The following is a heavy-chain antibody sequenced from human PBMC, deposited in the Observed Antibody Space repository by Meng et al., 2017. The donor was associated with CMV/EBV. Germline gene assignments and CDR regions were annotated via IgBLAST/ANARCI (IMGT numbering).Heavy chain of an antibody. Sequence: SETLSLTCTVSDGSISSSSYYWGWIRQPPGKGLEWIGSIYYSGSTYYNPSLKSRVTISVDTSKNQFSLKLSSVTAADTAVYYCASYIVVVPAAIGDWGQGTLVTVSS. CDR1: DGSISSSSYY. CDR3: ASYIVVVPAAIGD. V-gene: IGHV4-39*01. J-gene: IGHJ4*02. D-gene: IGHD2-2*01. CDR2: IYYSGST.